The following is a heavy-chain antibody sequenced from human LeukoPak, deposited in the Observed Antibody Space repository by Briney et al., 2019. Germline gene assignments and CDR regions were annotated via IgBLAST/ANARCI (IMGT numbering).Heavy chain of an antibody. CDR1: GFTFSSYA. CDR2: ISGSGGST. V-gene: IGHV3-23*01. CDR3: AKDATPGNSIWDYFAF. J-gene: IGHJ4*02. D-gene: IGHD1-7*01. Sequence: GGSLRLSCAASGFTFSSYAMSWVRQAPGKGLEWVSAISGSGGSTYYADSVKGRFTVSRDNSKNTLYLHLNSLRAEDSAVYYCAKDATPGNSIWDYFAFWGQGTVVTVSS.